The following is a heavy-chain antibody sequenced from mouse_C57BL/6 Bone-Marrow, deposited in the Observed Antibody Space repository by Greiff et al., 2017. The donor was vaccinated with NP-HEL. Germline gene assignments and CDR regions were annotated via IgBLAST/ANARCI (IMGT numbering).Heavy chain of an antibody. CDR2: INPSSGYT. D-gene: IGHD4-1*01. CDR3: ARWLGRGFAD. V-gene: IGHV1-4*01. CDR1: GYTFTSYS. J-gene: IGHJ3*01. Sequence: VQLQQSGAELARPGASVKMSCKASGYTFTSYSMHWVKQRPGQGLEWIGYINPSSGYTKYNQKFKDKATLTADKSSSTAYMRLSSLTSEDSAVYYCARWLGRGFADWGQGTLVTVSA.